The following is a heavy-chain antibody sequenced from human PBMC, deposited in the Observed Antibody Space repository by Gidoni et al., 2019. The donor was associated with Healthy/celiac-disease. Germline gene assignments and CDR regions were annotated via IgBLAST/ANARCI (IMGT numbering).Heavy chain of an antibody. CDR3: AKSLVSGWDLLGMDV. V-gene: IGHV3-23*01. CDR2: ISGSGGST. D-gene: IGHD6-19*01. J-gene: IGHJ6*02. CDR1: GFTFSSYA. Sequence: EVQLLESGGGLVQPGGSLSLSCAASGFTFSSYAMSWVRQAPGKWLEWFSDISGSGGSTYYADSVKGRFTSSSDKSKNTLYLQMNSLSAEDTAVYYCAKSLVSGWDLLGMDVWGQGTTVTVSS.